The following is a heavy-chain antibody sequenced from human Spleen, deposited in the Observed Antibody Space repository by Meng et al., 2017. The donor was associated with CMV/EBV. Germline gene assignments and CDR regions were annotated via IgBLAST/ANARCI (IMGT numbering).Heavy chain of an antibody. D-gene: IGHD6-13*01. V-gene: IGHV1-2*02. CDR2: VSPSTGDT. CDR3: ARVHAAGTFVGYYFDY. Sequence: ASVKVSCKASGYSFTDYYLQWVRQAPGQGLEWMGWVSPSTGDTYYAQKFQGRVTMTRDTSISTAYMELSRLRSDDTAVYYCARVHAAGTFVGYYFDYWGQGTLVTVSS. J-gene: IGHJ4*02. CDR1: GYSFTDYY.